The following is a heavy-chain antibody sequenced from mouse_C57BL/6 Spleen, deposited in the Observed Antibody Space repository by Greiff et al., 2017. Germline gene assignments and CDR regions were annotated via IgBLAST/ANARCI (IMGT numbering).Heavy chain of an antibody. CDR3: AYGNYHDY. CDR2: INPGSGGT. D-gene: IGHD2-10*02. V-gene: IGHV1-54*01. CDR1: GYAFTNYL. Sequence: VQLQQSGAELVRPGTSVKVSCKASGYAFTNYLIEWVKQRPGQGLEWIGVINPGSGGTNYNEKFKGKATLTADKSSSTAYMQLSSLTSEDSAVYFCAYGNYHDYWGQGTTLTVSS. J-gene: IGHJ2*01.